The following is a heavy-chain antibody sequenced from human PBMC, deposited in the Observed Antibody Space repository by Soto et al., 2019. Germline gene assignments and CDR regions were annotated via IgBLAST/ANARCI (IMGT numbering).Heavy chain of an antibody. Sequence: QITLKESGPTLVTPTQTLTLTCTFSGFSLSTSGVGVTCIRQSPGKALEWLAIIYWDDDKRYSPSLESRVTVTKDTSKNQVVLTMTNVDPVDTATYYCAHRRAGDGYISFLDYWGQGILVTVSS. D-gene: IGHD5-12*01. V-gene: IGHV2-5*02. CDR3: AHRRAGDGYISFLDY. CDR1: GFSLSTSGVG. J-gene: IGHJ4*02. CDR2: IYWDDDK.